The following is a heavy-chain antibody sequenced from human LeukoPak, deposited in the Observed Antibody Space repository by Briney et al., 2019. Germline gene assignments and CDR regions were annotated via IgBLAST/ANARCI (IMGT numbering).Heavy chain of an antibody. CDR2: IYQSGST. CDR3: ARHGRAMDV. V-gene: IGHV4-38-2*01. CDR1: GYSISSGYY. D-gene: IGHD1-26*01. J-gene: IGHJ6*03. Sequence: SETLSLTCGVSGYSISSGYYWGWIRQPPGKELEWIGSIYQSGSTYYNPSLKSRVTILADRSKNQFSLKLGSVTASDTAVYYCARHGRAMDVWGKGTTVTVSS.